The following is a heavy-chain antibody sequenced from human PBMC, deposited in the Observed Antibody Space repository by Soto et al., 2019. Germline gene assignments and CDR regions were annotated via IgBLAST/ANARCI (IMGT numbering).Heavy chain of an antibody. CDR1: GFSLSTSGVG. D-gene: IGHD4-4*01. CDR3: ALSGSGNYGSRWFDP. V-gene: IGHV2-5*02. Sequence: QITLKESGPTLVKPTQTLTLTCTFSGFSLSTSGVGVGWIRQPPGKALEWLALIYWDDDKRYSPSLKSRLTITKDTSKTQVVLTMTNMDPVDTATYYCALSGSGNYGSRWFDPWGQGTLVTVSS. J-gene: IGHJ5*02. CDR2: IYWDDDK.